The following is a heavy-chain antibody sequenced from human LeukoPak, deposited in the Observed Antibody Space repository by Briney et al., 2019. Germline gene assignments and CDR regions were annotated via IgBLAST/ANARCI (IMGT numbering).Heavy chain of an antibody. CDR1: GFTFSSYG. V-gene: IGHV3-30*18. CDR2: ISYDGSNK. Sequence: PGGSLRLSCAASGFTFSSYGMHWVRQAPGKGLEWVAVISYDGSNKYYADSVKGRFTISRDNSKNTLYLQMNSLRAEDTAVYYCANAGSSIYYDSTTQQEDYWGQGTLVTVSS. J-gene: IGHJ4*02. CDR3: ANAGSSIYYDSTTQQEDY. D-gene: IGHD3-22*01.